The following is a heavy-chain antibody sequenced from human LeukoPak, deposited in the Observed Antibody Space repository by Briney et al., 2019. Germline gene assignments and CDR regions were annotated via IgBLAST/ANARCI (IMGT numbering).Heavy chain of an antibody. Sequence: SETLSLTCAVSGGSISSSNWWSWVRHPPGKGLEWIGEIYHSGSTNYNPSLKSRVTISVDKSKNQFSLKLSSVTAADTAVYYCARTGIAAAGTIDYWGQGTLVTVSS. CDR1: GGSISSSNW. V-gene: IGHV4-4*02. J-gene: IGHJ4*02. D-gene: IGHD6-13*01. CDR2: IYHSGST. CDR3: ARTGIAAAGTIDY.